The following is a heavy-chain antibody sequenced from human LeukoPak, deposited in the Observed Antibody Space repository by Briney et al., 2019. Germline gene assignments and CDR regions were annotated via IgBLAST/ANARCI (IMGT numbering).Heavy chain of an antibody. CDR3: AKEEGDNIVVVPAAKNAEYFQH. CDR2: ISGSGGST. D-gene: IGHD2-2*01. Sequence: GGSLRLSCAASGFTFSSYAMSWVRQAPGKGLEWVSAISGSGGSTYYADSVKGRFTISRDNSKNTLYLQMNSLRAEDTAVYYCAKEEGDNIVVVPAAKNAEYFQHWGQGTLVTVSS. CDR1: GFTFSSYA. V-gene: IGHV3-23*01. J-gene: IGHJ1*01.